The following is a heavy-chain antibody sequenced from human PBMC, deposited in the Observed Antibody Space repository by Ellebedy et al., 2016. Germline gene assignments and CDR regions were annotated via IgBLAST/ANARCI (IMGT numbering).Heavy chain of an antibody. Sequence: GESLKISCTASELNLGNYFMSWVRQAPGKGLEWVSTINGGGYTTYFADSVRGRFAISRDNSKSTLYLQMNSLRAEDTAVYYCAKHETDGDYYFDLWGRGTLVTVSS. V-gene: IGHV3-23*01. J-gene: IGHJ2*01. D-gene: IGHD2-21*01. CDR3: AKHETDGDYYFDL. CDR2: INGGGYTT. CDR1: ELNLGNYF.